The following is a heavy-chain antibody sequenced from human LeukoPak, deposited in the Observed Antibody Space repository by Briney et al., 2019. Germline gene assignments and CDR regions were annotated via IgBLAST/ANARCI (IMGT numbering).Heavy chain of an antibody. V-gene: IGHV3-23*01. J-gene: IGHJ4*02. CDR3: AKEGPRGYSYGLRPYYFDY. CDR1: GFTFSSYE. D-gene: IGHD5-18*01. Sequence: PGGSLRLSCAASGFTFSSYEMNWVRQAPGKGLEWVSAISGSGGSTYYADSVKGRFTISRDNSKNTLYLQMNSLRAEDTAVYYCAKEGPRGYSYGLRPYYFDYWGQGTLVTVSS. CDR2: ISGSGGST.